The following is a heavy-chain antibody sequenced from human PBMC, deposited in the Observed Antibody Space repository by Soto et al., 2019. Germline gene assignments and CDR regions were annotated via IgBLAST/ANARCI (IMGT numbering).Heavy chain of an antibody. J-gene: IGHJ4*02. Sequence: LALTCAVYGGSFSDYSWSWIRQPPGKGLEWIGEINYSGRTNYNPSLKSRVTISVDTSKNQFSLKLSSMTAAGTAVYYCARTGHLFDYWGQGISVTVSX. CDR3: ARTGHLFDY. CDR1: GGSFSDYS. CDR2: INYSGRT. V-gene: IGHV4-34*01.